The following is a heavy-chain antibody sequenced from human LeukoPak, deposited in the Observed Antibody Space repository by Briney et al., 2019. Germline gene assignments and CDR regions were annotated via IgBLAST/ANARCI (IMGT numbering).Heavy chain of an antibody. V-gene: IGHV3-21*01. D-gene: IGHD3-10*01. CDR3: ASGLMVRGVKADYYYYYGMDV. CDR2: ISSSSSYI. J-gene: IGHJ6*02. CDR1: GFTFSSYS. Sequence: GGSLRPSCAASGFTFSSYSMNWVRQAPGKGLEWVSSISSSSSYIYYADSVKGRFTTSRDNAKNSLYLQMNSLRAEDTDVYYCASGLMVRGVKADYYYYYGMDVWGQGTTVTVSS.